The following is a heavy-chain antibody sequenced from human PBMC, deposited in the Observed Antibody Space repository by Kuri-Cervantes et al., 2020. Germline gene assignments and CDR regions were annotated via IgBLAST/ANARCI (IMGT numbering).Heavy chain of an antibody. CDR1: GDSVSSNSAA. D-gene: IGHD6-19*01. CDR3: ARDSELAVAGTFGY. Sequence: LRLSCAISGDSVSSNSAAWNWIRQSPSRGLEWLGRTYYRSKWYNDYAVSVKSRITINPDTSKNQFSLQLNSVTPEDTAVYYCARDSELAVAGTFGYWGQGTLVTVSS. J-gene: IGHJ4*02. CDR2: TYYRSKWYN. V-gene: IGHV6-1*01.